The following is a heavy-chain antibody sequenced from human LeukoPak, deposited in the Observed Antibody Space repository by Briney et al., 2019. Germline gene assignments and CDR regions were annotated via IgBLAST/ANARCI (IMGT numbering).Heavy chain of an antibody. CDR3: AREVGTY. CDR2: IHSSGTT. CDR1: GGSISSGSYY. J-gene: IGHJ4*02. D-gene: IGHD6-13*01. Sequence: SETLSLTCTVSGGSISSGSYYWSWIRQPAGRGLEWIGRIHSSGTTHYNPSLKSRLTISLDTSKNQFSLNLNSVTAADTAVYYCAREVGTYWGQGTLVTVSS. V-gene: IGHV4-61*02.